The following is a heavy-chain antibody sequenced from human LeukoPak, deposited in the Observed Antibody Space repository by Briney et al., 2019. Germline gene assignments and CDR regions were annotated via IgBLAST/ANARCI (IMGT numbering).Heavy chain of an antibody. V-gene: IGHV1-69*04. Sequence: SVKVSCKASGGTFSSYAISWVRQAPGQGLEWMGRIIPILGIANYAQKFQGRVTITADKSTSTAYMELSSLRSEDTAVYYCARTFIPVDSSGYYFYFDYWGQGTLVTVSS. J-gene: IGHJ4*02. CDR1: GGTFSSYA. D-gene: IGHD3-22*01. CDR2: IIPILGIA. CDR3: ARTFIPVDSSGYYFYFDY.